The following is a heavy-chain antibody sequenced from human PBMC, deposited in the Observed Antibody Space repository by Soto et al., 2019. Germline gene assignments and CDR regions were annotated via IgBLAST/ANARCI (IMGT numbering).Heavy chain of an antibody. D-gene: IGHD3-3*01. CDR3: ARSITRSGFFNWFDS. V-gene: IGHV2-70*01. Sequence: SGPTLVNPTQTLTLTCTFSGFSLSSIGMCVSWIRQPPGKALEWLALIDWDGDEYYSTSLETRLTISKDTSKNQVVLTMSNMDPVETATYYCARSITRSGFFNWFDSWGQGTLVTVSS. CDR2: IDWDGDE. CDR1: GFSLSSIGMC. J-gene: IGHJ5*01.